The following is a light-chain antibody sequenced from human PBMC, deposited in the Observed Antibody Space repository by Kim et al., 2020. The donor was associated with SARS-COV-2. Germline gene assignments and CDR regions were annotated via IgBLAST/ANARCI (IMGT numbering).Light chain of an antibody. Sequence: SYELTQPPSVSVSPGQTASITCSGDKLGDKYACWYQRKPGQSPVVVIYQDTKRPSGIPERFSGSNSGNTATLTISGTQAMDEADYYCQAWDSSTAVFGGGTQLTVL. CDR1: KLGDKY. CDR2: QDT. CDR3: QAWDSSTAV. V-gene: IGLV3-1*01. J-gene: IGLJ3*02.